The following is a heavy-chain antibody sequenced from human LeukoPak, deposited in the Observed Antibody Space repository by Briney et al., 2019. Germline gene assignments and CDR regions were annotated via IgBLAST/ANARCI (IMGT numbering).Heavy chain of an antibody. CDR2: ISYSGST. CDR3: ARHSAGTTKDY. V-gene: IGHV4-59*08. D-gene: IGHD1-1*01. CDR1: GGSISSYY. J-gene: IGHJ4*02. Sequence: SETLSLTCTVSGGSISSYYWSWIRQPPGKRLEWIGFISYSGSTNYNPSLKSRVTISLDTSKNQFSLNLSSVTAADTAVYYCARHSAGTTKDYWGQGTLVTVSS.